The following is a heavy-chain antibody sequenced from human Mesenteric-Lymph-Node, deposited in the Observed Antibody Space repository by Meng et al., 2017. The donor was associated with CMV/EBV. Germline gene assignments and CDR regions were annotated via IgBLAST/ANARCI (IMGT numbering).Heavy chain of an antibody. V-gene: IGHV4-59*01. CDR1: GGSISSYY. Sequence: GSLRLSCTVSGGSISSYYWSWIRQPPGKGLEWIGYIYYSGSTNYNPSLKSRVTISVDTSKNQFSLKLSSVTAADTAVYYCAREKTDAFDIWGQGTMVT. J-gene: IGHJ3*02. CDR2: IYYSGST. CDR3: AREKTDAFDI.